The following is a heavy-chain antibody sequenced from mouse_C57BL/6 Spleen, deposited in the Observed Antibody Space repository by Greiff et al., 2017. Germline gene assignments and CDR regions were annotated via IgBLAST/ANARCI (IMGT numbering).Heavy chain of an antibody. CDR2: INPSTGGT. CDR3: ARSTTVVALDY. CDR1: GYSFTGYY. J-gene: IGHJ2*01. D-gene: IGHD1-1*01. Sequence: EVKLLESGPELVKPGASVKISCKASGYSFTGYYMNWVKQSPEKSLEWIGEINPSTGGTTYNQKFKAKATLTVDKSSSTAYMQLKSLTSEDSAVYYCARSTTVVALDYWGQGTTLTVSS. V-gene: IGHV1-42*01.